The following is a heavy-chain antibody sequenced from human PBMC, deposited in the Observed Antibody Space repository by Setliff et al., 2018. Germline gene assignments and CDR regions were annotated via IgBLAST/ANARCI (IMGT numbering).Heavy chain of an antibody. CDR2: ISSSVSLI. J-gene: IGHJ4*02. V-gene: IGHV3-11*01. D-gene: IGHD6-19*01. CDR1: GFTFSRYW. CDR3: ATKAVAGT. Sequence: PGGSLRLSCADSGFTFSRYWMHWVRQAPGKGLVWVAYISSSVSLIYYPDSVKGRFTISRDNAKKSVDLQMNSLRAEDTAVYYCATKAVAGTGGQGTLVTVSS.